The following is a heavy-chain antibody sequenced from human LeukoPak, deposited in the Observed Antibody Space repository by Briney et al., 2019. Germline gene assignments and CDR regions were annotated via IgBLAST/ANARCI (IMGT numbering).Heavy chain of an antibody. CDR2: IYPGDSDT. J-gene: IGHJ4*02. CDR1: GYSFTSYW. V-gene: IGHV5-51*01. D-gene: IGHD3-22*01. Sequence: GESLKISCKGPGYSFTSYWIGWVRQMPGKGLEWMGIIYPGDSDTRYSPSFQGQVTISADKSISTAYLQWSSLKASDTAMYYCARLEEDSSGYYYWSQPGYWGQGTLVTVSS. CDR3: ARLEEDSSGYYYWSQPGY.